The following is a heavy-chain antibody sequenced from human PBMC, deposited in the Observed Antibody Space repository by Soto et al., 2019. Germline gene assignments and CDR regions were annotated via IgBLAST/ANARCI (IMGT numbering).Heavy chain of an antibody. V-gene: IGHV1-8*01. J-gene: IGHJ5*02. CDR2: MNPGSGDT. D-gene: IGHD3-10*01. Sequence: ASVKVSCKASGYSFTNNDVSWVRQATGQGLEWMGWMNPGSGDTGYAQKFQGRVTMTRDISIATAYMELSSLRSDDTAIYYCARMESFGSLNWFDPWGQGTLVTVSS. CDR1: GYSFTNND. CDR3: ARMESFGSLNWFDP.